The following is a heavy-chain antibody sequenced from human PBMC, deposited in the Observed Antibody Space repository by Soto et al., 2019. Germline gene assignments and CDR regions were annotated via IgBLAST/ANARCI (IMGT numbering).Heavy chain of an antibody. Sequence: PWGSLRLSCAASGFTFSSYAMSWVRQAPGKGLEWVSAISGSGGSTYYADSVKGRFFISRDIARNTLFLQMNSLRADYTAVYYCARDLGGPDYWGRGTSVTVCS. CDR2: ISGSGGST. CDR1: GFTFSSYA. D-gene: IGHD3-16*01. J-gene: IGHJ4*02. CDR3: ARDLGGPDY. V-gene: IGHV3-23*01.